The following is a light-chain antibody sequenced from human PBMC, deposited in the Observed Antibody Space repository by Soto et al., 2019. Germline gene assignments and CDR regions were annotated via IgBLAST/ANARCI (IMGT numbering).Light chain of an antibody. CDR3: LQYNDYVHS. CDR2: DAS. Sequence: DRQMTQSPSTLSASVGDRGTITCRASQSISDWLAWYQQKPGKAPEVLIYDASTLQSGVPSRFSGSGSWTEFTLTISSLQPDDFETYYGLQYNDYVHSFGQGTRLEI. J-gene: IGKJ2*01. CDR1: QSISDW. V-gene: IGKV1-5*01.